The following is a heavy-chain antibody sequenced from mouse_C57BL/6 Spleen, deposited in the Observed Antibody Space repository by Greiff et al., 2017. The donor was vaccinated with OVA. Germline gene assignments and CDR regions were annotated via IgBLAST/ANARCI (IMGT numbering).Heavy chain of an antibody. V-gene: IGHV1-59*01. J-gene: IGHJ1*03. CDR2: IDPSDSYT. Sequence: QVQLQQPGAELVRPGTSVKLSCKASGYTFTSYWMHWVKQRPGQGLEWIGVIDPSDSYTNYNQKFKGKATLTVDTSSSTAYMQLSSLTSEDSAVYDCARRKGGWYFDVWGTGTTVTVSS. CDR3: ARRKGGWYFDV. CDR1: GYTFTSYW.